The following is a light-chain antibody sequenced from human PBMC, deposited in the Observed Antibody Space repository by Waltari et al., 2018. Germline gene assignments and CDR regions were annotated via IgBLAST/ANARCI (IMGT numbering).Light chain of an antibody. CDR1: QSSSRNN. CDR2: DAS. CDR3: QQYGSSPWT. Sequence: EILLTQSPGPPSLSPGERAPPSCRASQSSSRNNLAWYQQIPGQAPRLLIYDASSRATGIPDRFSGSGSGTDFTLTVSRLEPADFAVYYCQQYGSSPWTFGQGTKVEIK. V-gene: IGKV3-20*01. J-gene: IGKJ1*01.